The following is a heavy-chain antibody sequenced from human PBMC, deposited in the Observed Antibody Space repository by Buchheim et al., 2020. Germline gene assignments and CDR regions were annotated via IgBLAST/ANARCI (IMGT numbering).Heavy chain of an antibody. Sequence: EVQLVESGGGLVEPGGSLRLSCTASGFTFNIAWLHWVRQAPGKGLEWVGLIRSEINGGTTEYAAPVTGSXSISRDDSKSMLFLQMNSLQTEDTAFYYCTTGYTRALHDGYWGRETL. V-gene: IGHV3-15*01. CDR3: TTGYTRALHDGY. J-gene: IGHJ4*02. CDR1: GFTFNIAW. D-gene: IGHD5-12*01. CDR2: IRSEINGGTT.